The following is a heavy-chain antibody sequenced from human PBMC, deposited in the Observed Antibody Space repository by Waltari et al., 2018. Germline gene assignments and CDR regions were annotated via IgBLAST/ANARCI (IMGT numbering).Heavy chain of an antibody. Sequence: QVQLQESGPGLVKPSQTLSLTCTVSGGSISSGDYYWSWIRQPPGKGLEWIGYIYYSGSTYHTPSLQGRVTISLDTSKNHFSLKLSSVTAADTAVYYCARVQGGGTYYYYYYMDVWGKGTTVTVSS. D-gene: IGHD3-16*01. J-gene: IGHJ6*03. V-gene: IGHV4-30-4*08. CDR1: GGSISSGDYY. CDR3: ARVQGGGTYYYYYYMDV. CDR2: IYYSGST.